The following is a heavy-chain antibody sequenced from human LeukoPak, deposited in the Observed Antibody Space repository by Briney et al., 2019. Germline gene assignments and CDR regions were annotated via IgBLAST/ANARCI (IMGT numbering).Heavy chain of an antibody. CDR3: ARAVQLERPPPLIGYYYMDV. CDR1: GGSISSYY. Sequence: SETPSLTCTVSGGSISSYYWSWIRQPPGKGLEWIGYIYYSGSTNYNPSLKSRVTISVDTSKNQFSLKLSSVTAADTAVYYCARAVQLERPPPLIGYYYMDVWGKGTTVTVSS. V-gene: IGHV4-59*01. D-gene: IGHD1-1*01. J-gene: IGHJ6*03. CDR2: IYYSGST.